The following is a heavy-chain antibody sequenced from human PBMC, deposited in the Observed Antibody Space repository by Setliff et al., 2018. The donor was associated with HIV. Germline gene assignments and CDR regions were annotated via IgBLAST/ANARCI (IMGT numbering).Heavy chain of an antibody. CDR1: GGSISNGVYY. CDR3: ARHAPGSAYGDAYHFDH. D-gene: IGHD4-17*01. J-gene: IGHJ4*02. Sequence: SETLSLTCTVSGGSISNGVYYWSWIRQHPGKGLEWIGYIYYSGSTYYNPSLKSRVTISVDTSKNQFSLKLTSVTAADTAVYYCARHAPGSAYGDAYHFDHWGQGTLVTVSS. V-gene: IGHV4-30-4*08. CDR2: IYYSGST.